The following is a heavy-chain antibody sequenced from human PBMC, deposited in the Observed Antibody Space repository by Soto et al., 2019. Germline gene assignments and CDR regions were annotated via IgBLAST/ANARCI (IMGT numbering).Heavy chain of an antibody. Sequence: SGPTLVNPTQTLTLTCTFSGFSLSTSGVGVGWIRQPPGKALEWLALIYWDDDKRYSPSLKSRLTITKDTSKNQVVLTMTNMDPVDTATYYFAHRNAVELRYFDWLLPAFDYWGQGTLVTVSS. CDR2: IYWDDDK. V-gene: IGHV2-5*02. J-gene: IGHJ4*02. D-gene: IGHD3-9*01. CDR3: AHRNAVELRYFDWLLPAFDY. CDR1: GFSLSTSGVG.